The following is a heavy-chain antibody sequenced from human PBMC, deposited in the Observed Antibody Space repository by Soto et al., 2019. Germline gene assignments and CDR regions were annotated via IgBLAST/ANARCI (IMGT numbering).Heavy chain of an antibody. J-gene: IGHJ6*02. CDR3: ARVSGHVVVVAATSYGDYYGMDV. Sequence: SETLSLACPVSGGSISSGGYYWSWIRQHPGKGLEWIGYIYYSGSTYYNPSLKSRVTISVDTSKNQFSLKLSSVTAADTAVYYCARVSGHVVVVAATSYGDYYGMDVWGQGTTVTVSS. CDR2: IYYSGST. CDR1: GGSISSGGYY. D-gene: IGHD2-15*01. V-gene: IGHV4-31*03.